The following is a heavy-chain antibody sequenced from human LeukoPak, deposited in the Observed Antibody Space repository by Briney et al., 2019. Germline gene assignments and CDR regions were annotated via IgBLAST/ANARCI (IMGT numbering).Heavy chain of an antibody. CDR2: IYHSGST. D-gene: IGHD2-2*01. CDR3: ARNRSAVIVPAAMGGAFDI. V-gene: IGHV4-38-2*01. CDR1: GHSISSGYY. Sequence: SETLSLTCAVSGHSISSGYYWGWIRRPPGKGLEWIGSIYHSGSTHYNPSLKSRVTISVDTSKNQFSLNLSSVTAADTAMYYCARNRSAVIVPAAMGGAFDIWGHGTMVTVSS. J-gene: IGHJ3*02.